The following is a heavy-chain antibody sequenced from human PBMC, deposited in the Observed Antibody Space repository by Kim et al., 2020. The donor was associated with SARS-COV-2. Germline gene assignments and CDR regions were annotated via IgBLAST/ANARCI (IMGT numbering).Heavy chain of an antibody. Sequence: GGSLRLSCAASGFTFSNAWMSWVRQAPGKGLEWVGRIKSKTDGGTTDYAAPVKGRFTISRDDSKNTLYLQMNSLKTEDTAVYYCTTEDRYSYGAGGGDGDYWGQGTLVTVSS. CDR2: IKSKTDGGTT. J-gene: IGHJ4*02. CDR3: TTEDRYSYGAGGGDGDY. D-gene: IGHD5-18*01. V-gene: IGHV3-15*01. CDR1: GFTFSNAW.